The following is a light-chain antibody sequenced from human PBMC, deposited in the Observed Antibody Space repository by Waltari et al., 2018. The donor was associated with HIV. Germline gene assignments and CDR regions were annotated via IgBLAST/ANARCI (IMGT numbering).Light chain of an antibody. CDR3: QQTYSTPWT. J-gene: IGKJ1*01. V-gene: IGKV1-39*01. Sequence: DIQMTQFPSSLSASAGDRITVTCRASQNITDYLNWYHHKQGKAPRLLIYGTSRLQSGVPTRFSGSGSGTDFTLTIGSLQPEDFATYYCQQTYSTPWTFGQGTKVEFK. CDR2: GTS. CDR1: QNITDY.